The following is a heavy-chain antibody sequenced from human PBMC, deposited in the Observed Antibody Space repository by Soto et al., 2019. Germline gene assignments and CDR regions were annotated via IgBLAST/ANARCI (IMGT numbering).Heavy chain of an antibody. V-gene: IGHV1-8*01. J-gene: IGHJ6*02. CDR2: MNPNSGNT. Sequence: ASAEATWKDSGYIFATCDLSWVRQATGQGLGWMGWMNPNSGNTGYAQKFQGRVTMTRSTSISTAYMELNSLRSEDTAVYYCARGLYCITSSCSRPYYLSGMDVRGQRTTVT. CDR3: ARGLYCITSSCSRPYYLSGMDV. D-gene: IGHD2-2*01. CDR1: GYIFATCD.